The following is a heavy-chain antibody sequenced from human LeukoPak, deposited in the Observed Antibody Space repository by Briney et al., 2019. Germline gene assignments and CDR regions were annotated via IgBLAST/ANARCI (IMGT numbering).Heavy chain of an antibody. CDR3: AREGLRDHVMTGADY. D-gene: IGHD1-14*01. CDR1: GYTFTGYY. V-gene: IGHV1-2*06. CDR2: INPNSGGT. J-gene: IGHJ4*02. Sequence: ASVKVSCKASGYTFTGYYIHWVRQAPGQGLEWMGRINPNSGGTNFARKFQGRVTMTRDMFISTVYLELNRLRSDDTAMYYCAREGLRDHVMTGADYWGQGTLVTVSS.